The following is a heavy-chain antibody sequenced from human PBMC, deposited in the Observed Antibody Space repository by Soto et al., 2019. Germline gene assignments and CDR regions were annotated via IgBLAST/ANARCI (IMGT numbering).Heavy chain of an antibody. D-gene: IGHD5-18*01. CDR3: ARGILRGYSYAVDY. J-gene: IGHJ4*02. V-gene: IGHV1-69*01. CDR1: GGTFSSYA. Sequence: QVQLVQSGAEVKKTGSSVKVSCKASGGTFSSYAISWVRQAPGQGLEWMGGIIPIFGTANYAQKFQGRVTITADESTSTAYMELSSLRSEDTAVYYCARGILRGYSYAVDYWGQGTLVTVSS. CDR2: IIPIFGTA.